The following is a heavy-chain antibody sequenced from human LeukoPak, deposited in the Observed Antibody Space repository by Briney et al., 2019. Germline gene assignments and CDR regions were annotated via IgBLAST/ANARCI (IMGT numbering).Heavy chain of an antibody. V-gene: IGHV4-59*04. CDR2: IYYTGNT. J-gene: IGHJ3*02. CDR3: AGIYNDTSGNHNQAFDM. CDR1: GDSITGYY. Sequence: SETLSLTCSVSGDSITGYYWGWIRQPPGKVLEWIGNIYYTGNTYYNSSLNSRLTILVDAAKSQVSLKLSSVTPADTAVYYCAGIYNDTSGNHNQAFDMWGQGTMVTVSS. D-gene: IGHD3-22*01.